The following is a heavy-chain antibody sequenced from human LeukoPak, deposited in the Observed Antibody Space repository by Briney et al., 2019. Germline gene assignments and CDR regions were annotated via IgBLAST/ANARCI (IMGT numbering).Heavy chain of an antibody. D-gene: IGHD3-10*01. V-gene: IGHV4-4*07. CDR3: ARDRYYYGSGSYYYMDV. Sequence: PSETLSLTCTVSGGSISSDYWGWIRQPAGKGLEWIGRIYTRGSTNYNPSLKSRLPMSVGTSKNQFSLKLSSVTAADTAVYYCARDRYYYGSGSYYYMDVWGKGTTVTISS. CDR2: IYTRGST. J-gene: IGHJ6*03. CDR1: GGSISSDY.